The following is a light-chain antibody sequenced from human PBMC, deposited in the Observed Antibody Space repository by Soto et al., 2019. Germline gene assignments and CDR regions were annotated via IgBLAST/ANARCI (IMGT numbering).Light chain of an antibody. Sequence: IVMTQSPATLSVAPGERATLSCRASQSVSSNLAWYQQKPGQAPRLLIYGASTRATGIPARFSGSGSGTEFTLTISSLQSEDFAVYYCQQYNNWLTFGGRTKVDI. V-gene: IGKV3-15*01. CDR3: QQYNNWLT. CDR2: GAS. J-gene: IGKJ4*01. CDR1: QSVSSN.